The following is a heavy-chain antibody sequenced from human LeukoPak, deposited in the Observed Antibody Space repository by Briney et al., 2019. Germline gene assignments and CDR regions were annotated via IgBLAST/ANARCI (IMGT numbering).Heavy chain of an antibody. CDR1: GFTFSGFG. CDR2: ISYDGSNK. Sequence: GGSLRLSCAASGFTFSGFGMHWVRQAPGKGLEWVAVISYDGSNKYYADSVKGRFAISRDNSKNTLYLQMNSLRAEDTAVYYCAKDGDIVGATGYFDYWGQGTLVTVSS. D-gene: IGHD1-26*01. V-gene: IGHV3-30*18. CDR3: AKDGDIVGATGYFDY. J-gene: IGHJ4*02.